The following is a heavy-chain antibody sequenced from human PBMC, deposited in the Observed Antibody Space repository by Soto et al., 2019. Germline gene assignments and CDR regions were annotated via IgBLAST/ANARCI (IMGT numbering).Heavy chain of an antibody. D-gene: IGHD1-26*01. Sequence: QVQLVQSGAEVKKPGASVKVSCKASGYTFTSYGITGVRQAPGQGLEWMGWISGYNGNTNYAQKLQGRVAMTTDTSTSTAYMELRSMRSDDTAVYYCARYGEWDPIKAFDIWGQGTMVTVSS. CDR2: ISGYNGNT. CDR3: ARYGEWDPIKAFDI. V-gene: IGHV1-18*01. CDR1: GYTFTSYG. J-gene: IGHJ3*02.